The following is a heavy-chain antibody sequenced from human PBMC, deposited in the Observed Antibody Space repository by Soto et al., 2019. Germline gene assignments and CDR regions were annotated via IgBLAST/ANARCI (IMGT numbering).Heavy chain of an antibody. D-gene: IGHD2-8*01. Sequence: QVQLVQSGAEVKKPGASVKLSCKASGYTFSNYAVQWVRQAPGQSLEWMGWIHGGNGDTKYSQKFHERVINTRDTSASTAYMEVSSLRSEDTAIYYCARVPRYTSDIVQVHAIMYKDWFVPWGQGTLVTVSS. CDR1: GYTFSNYA. J-gene: IGHJ5*02. V-gene: IGHV1-3*01. CDR2: IHGGNGDT. CDR3: ARVPRYTSDIVQVHAIMYKDWFVP.